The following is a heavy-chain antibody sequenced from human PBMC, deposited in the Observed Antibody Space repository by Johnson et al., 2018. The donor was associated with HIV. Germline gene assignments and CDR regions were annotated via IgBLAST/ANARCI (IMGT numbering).Heavy chain of an antibody. CDR2: ISYDGSNK. Sequence: QLQLVESGGGVVQPGRSLSLSCAASGFTFSSYAMYWVRQAPGKGLEWVAVISYDGSNKFYADSVKGRFTISRDNSKNTVYLQMNSLRVEDTAVYYCAKSPGKDHGGNSGGFDIWGQGTMVTVSS. J-gene: IGHJ3*02. CDR1: GFTFSSYA. V-gene: IGHV3-30*18. CDR3: AKSPGKDHGGNSGGFDI. D-gene: IGHD4/OR15-4a*01.